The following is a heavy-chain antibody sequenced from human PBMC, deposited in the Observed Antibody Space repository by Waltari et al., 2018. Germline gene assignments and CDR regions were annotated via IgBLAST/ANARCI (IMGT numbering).Heavy chain of an antibody. CDR2: LSYSGDT. Sequence: QLHLQESGPGLVQPSETLSLTCSVSGGSITTNRHYWGWIRQPPGKGLEWTATLSYSGDTYTNPSLKSRVTISVDTFKNQFALKLRSVTAADTALYYCATYVGASIGTAAFDVWGQGTMVTVSS. V-gene: IGHV4-39*01. CDR3: ATYVGASIGTAAFDV. CDR1: GGSITTNRHY. J-gene: IGHJ3*01. D-gene: IGHD3-16*01.